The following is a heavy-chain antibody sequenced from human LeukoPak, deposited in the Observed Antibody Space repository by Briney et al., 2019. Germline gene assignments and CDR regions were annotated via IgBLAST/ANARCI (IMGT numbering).Heavy chain of an antibody. Sequence: SETLSLTCTVSGGSISSYYWSWIRQPPGKGLEWIGYIYYSGSTNYNPSLKSRVTISVDTSKNQFSLKLSSVTAADTAVYYCARHSSKYSSSWGDAFDIWGQGTMVTVSS. CDR1: GGSISSYY. CDR3: ARHSSKYSSSWGDAFDI. CDR2: IYYSGST. V-gene: IGHV4-59*08. J-gene: IGHJ3*02. D-gene: IGHD6-13*01.